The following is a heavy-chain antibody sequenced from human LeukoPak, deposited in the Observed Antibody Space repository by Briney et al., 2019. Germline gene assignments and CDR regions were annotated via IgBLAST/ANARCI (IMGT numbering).Heavy chain of an antibody. J-gene: IGHJ4*02. CDR2: IYTSGST. Sequence: SETLSLTCTVSGGSISSGSYYWSWIRQPAGKGLEWIGRIYTSGSTNYNPSLKSRVTISVDTSKNQFSLKLSSVTAADTAVYYCARAGFGSGSYYVDYWGQGTLVTVSS. V-gene: IGHV4-61*02. CDR1: GGSISSGSYY. CDR3: ARAGFGSGSYYVDY. D-gene: IGHD3-10*01.